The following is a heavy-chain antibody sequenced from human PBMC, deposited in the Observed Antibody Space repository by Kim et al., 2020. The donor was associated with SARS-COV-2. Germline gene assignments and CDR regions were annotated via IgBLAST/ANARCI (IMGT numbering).Heavy chain of an antibody. Sequence: GGSLRLSCAASGFTFDDYAMHWVRQAPGKGLEWVSGISWNSGSIGYADSVKGRFTISRDNAKNSLYLQMNSLRAEDTALYYCAKAGIAVAGTTKNWFDPWGQGNLVTLSS. CDR1: GFTFDDYA. D-gene: IGHD6-19*01. CDR3: AKAGIAVAGTTKNWFDP. CDR2: ISWNSGSI. J-gene: IGHJ5*01. V-gene: IGHV3-9*01.